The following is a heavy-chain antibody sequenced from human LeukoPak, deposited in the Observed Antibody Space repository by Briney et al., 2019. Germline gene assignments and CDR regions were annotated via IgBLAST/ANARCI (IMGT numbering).Heavy chain of an antibody. D-gene: IGHD6-19*01. V-gene: IGHV4-34*01. CDR2: INHSGST. Sequence: SETLSLTCAVYGGSFSGYYWSWIRQPPGKGLGWIGEINHSGSTNYNPSLKSRVTISVDTSKNQFSLKLSSVTAADTAVYYCARRPNAPKGRWLVNWGSTRMGYFDYWGQGTLVTVSS. CDR1: GGSFSGYY. J-gene: IGHJ4*02. CDR3: ARRPNAPKGRWLVNWGSTRMGYFDY.